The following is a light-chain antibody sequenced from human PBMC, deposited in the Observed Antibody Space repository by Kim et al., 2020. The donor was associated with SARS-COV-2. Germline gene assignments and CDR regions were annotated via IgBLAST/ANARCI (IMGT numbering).Light chain of an antibody. CDR3: QQHNDWPLT. CDR2: GIS. J-gene: IGKJ4*01. Sequence: EIVMTQSPATLSVSPGERATLSCRASQSLSNNLAWYQQKPGQAPRLLIYGISTRAPGIPARFSGSGSGTDFTLTISSLQSEDFAVYYCQQHNDWPLTFGGGTKLEIK. CDR1: QSLSNN. V-gene: IGKV3-15*01.